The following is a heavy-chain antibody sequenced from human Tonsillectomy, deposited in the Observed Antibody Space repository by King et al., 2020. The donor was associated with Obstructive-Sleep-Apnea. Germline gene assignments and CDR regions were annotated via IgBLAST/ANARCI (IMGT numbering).Heavy chain of an antibody. CDR1: GFTFSSYD. V-gene: IGHV3-23*04. CDR2: ISTTGGST. J-gene: IGHJ4*02. Sequence: VQLVESGGGLVQREGSLRLSCAASGFTFSSYDMSWVRQAPGKGLEWVSAISTTGGSTYYADSVKGRFTISRDNSKNTLYLQMNSLRAEDTAIYYCATRGWFAAGDHDYWGQGTLVTVSS. CDR3: ATRGWFAAGDHDY. D-gene: IGHD3-10*01.